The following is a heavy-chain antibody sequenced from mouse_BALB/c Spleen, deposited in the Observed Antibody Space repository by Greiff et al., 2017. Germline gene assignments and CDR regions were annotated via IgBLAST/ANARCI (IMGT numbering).Heavy chain of an antibody. J-gene: IGHJ4*01. V-gene: IGHV1-37*01. CDR2: INPYNGYT. CDR1: GYTFTGYF. D-gene: IGHD2-1*01. CDR3: GRGRGNHKAVAY. Sequence: VQLQKSGPELVKPGASVKISCKASGYTFTGYFMNWVKQSHRKGLEWIGRINPYNGYTVYNQKFKGKATLTVDKSSSTADMELLSMTSEDSAVYYCGRGRGNHKAVAYWGQGTSV.